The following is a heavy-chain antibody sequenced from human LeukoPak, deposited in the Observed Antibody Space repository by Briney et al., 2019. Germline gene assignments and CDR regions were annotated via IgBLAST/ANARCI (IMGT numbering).Heavy chain of an antibody. Sequence: GGSLRLSCAASGFTFSGSAMHWVRQASGKGLEWVGRIRSKANSYATAYAASVKGRFTISRDDSKNTAYLQMNSLKTEDTAVYYCTSGSNLVGDYGLYYFDYWGQGTLVTVSS. J-gene: IGHJ4*02. CDR1: GFTFSGSA. CDR3: TSGSNLVGDYGLYYFDY. CDR2: IRSKANSYAT. V-gene: IGHV3-73*01. D-gene: IGHD4-17*01.